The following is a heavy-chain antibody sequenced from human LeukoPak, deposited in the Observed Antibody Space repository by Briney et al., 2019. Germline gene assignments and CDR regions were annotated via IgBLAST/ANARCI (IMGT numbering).Heavy chain of an antibody. V-gene: IGHV3-53*01. D-gene: IGHD1-26*01. CDR3: ARGGSYPNDPFDI. CDR1: GLTVNSNY. CDR2: IYSGGST. Sequence: GGSLRLSCAASGLTVNSNYMIWVRQAPGKGLEWVSVIYSGGSTHYADSVEGRITISRDNSKNTLFLQVNSLRAEDTAVYYCARGGSYPNDPFDIWGQGTMVTV. J-gene: IGHJ3*02.